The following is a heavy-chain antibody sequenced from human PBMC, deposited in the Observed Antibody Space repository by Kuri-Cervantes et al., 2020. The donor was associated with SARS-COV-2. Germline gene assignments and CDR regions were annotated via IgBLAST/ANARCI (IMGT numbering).Heavy chain of an antibody. D-gene: IGHD5-18*01. J-gene: IGHJ6*02. V-gene: IGHV4-59*11. Sequence: SETLSLTCTVSGGSISSHYWSWIRQPPGKGLEWIGYIYYSGSTNYNPSLKSRVTISVDTSKNQFSLKLSSVTAADTAVYYCARDVQGYSYGSGYYYYGMDVWGQGTTVTVSS. CDR1: GGSISSHY. CDR3: ARDVQGYSYGSGYYYYGMDV. CDR2: IYYSGST.